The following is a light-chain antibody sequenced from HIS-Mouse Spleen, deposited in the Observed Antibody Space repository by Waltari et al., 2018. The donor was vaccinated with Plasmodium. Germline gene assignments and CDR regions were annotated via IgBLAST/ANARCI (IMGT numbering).Light chain of an antibody. CDR1: SSTTGNTY. CDR2: DNN. J-gene: IGLJ2*01. CDR3: GTWDSSLSAGVV. V-gene: IGLV1-51*01. Sequence: QSVLTQPPAGSAAPGQQVTIPCSGSSSTTGNTYLSWFQQPPGTAPKLLIYDNNMRPSGIPDRFSGSKSGTSATLGITGLQTGDEADYYCGTWDSSLSAGVVFGGGTKLTVL.